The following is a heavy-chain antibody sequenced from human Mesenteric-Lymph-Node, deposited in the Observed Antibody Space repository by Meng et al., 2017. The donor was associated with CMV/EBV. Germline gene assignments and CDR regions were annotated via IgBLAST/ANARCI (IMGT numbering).Heavy chain of an antibody. CDR1: GGSFSGYY. Sequence: GSLRLSCAVYGGSFSGYYWSWIRQPPGKGLEWIGEINHSGSTNYNPSLKSRVTISVDTSKNQFSLKLSSVTAADTAVYYCASLGVVPAARYDAFDIWGQGTMVTVSS. CDR3: ASLGVVPAARYDAFDI. D-gene: IGHD2-2*01. CDR2: INHSGST. J-gene: IGHJ3*02. V-gene: IGHV4-34*01.